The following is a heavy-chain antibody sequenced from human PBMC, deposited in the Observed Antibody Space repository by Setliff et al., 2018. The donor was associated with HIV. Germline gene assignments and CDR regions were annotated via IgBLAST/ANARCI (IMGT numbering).Heavy chain of an antibody. V-gene: IGHV3-7*01. CDR1: GFSLSDYW. Sequence: GGSLRLSCVASGFSLSDYWMSWVRQSPGKRPEWVANIKKDGSEQFYVDSLKGRFTISRDNAKNTLSLQMNSLRADDTAVYFCVTLLYDSSGFQEYFDCWGRGTLVTVSS. D-gene: IGHD3-22*01. J-gene: IGHJ4*02. CDR2: IKKDGSEQ. CDR3: VTLLYDSSGFQEYFDC.